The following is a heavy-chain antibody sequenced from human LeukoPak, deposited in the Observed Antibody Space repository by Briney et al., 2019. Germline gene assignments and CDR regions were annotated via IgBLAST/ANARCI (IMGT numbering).Heavy chain of an antibody. D-gene: IGHD4-23*01. J-gene: IGHJ5*02. CDR2: ISSSGSTI. V-gene: IGHV3-48*03. CDR1: GFTFSSYE. Sequence: PGGSLRLSCAASGFTFSSYEMNWVRQAPGKGLEWVSYISSSGSTIYYADSVKGRFTISRDNAKNSLYLQMNSLRAEDTAVYYCTRESGNSVFGVSLSWGQGTLVTVSS. CDR3: TRESGNSVFGVSLS.